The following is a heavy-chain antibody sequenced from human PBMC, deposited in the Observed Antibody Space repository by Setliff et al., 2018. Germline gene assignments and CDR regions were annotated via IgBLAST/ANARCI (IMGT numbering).Heavy chain of an antibody. CDR3: ARDQRYSSRGPDAFDI. V-gene: IGHV1-58*02. D-gene: IGHD6-19*01. Sequence: SVKVSCKASGYTFTSYYMHWVRQARGQRLEWIGWIVVGSGNTNYAQKFQERVTITRDMSTSTAYMELSSLRSEDTAVYYCARDQRYSSRGPDAFDIWGQGTMVTV. CDR2: IVVGSGNT. CDR1: GYTFTSYY. J-gene: IGHJ3*02.